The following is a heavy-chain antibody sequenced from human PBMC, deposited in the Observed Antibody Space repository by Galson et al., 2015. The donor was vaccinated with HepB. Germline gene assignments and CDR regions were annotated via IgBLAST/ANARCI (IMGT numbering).Heavy chain of an antibody. CDR3: ATVLRYFDWSGQAFDI. CDR1: GYTLTELS. V-gene: IGHV1-24*01. Sequence: SVKVSCKVSGYTLTELSMHWVRQAPGKGLEWMGGFDPEDGETIYAQKFQGRVTMTEDTSTDTAYMELSSLRSEDTAVYYCATVLRYFDWSGQAFDIWGQGTMVTVSS. J-gene: IGHJ3*02. CDR2: FDPEDGET. D-gene: IGHD3-9*01.